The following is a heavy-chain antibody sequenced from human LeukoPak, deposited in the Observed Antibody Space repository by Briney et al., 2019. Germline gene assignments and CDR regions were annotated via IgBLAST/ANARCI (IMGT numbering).Heavy chain of an antibody. V-gene: IGHV3-9*01. CDR1: GFTFDDYA. CDR2: ISWNSGSI. D-gene: IGHD3-16*01. J-gene: IGHJ4*02. Sequence: GGSLRLSCAASGFTFDDYAMHWVRQAPGKGLEWVSGISWNSGSIGYADSVKGRFTISRDNAKNSLYLQMNSLRAEDTALYYCAKSLGSTTPPFDYWGQGTLVTVSS. CDR3: AKSLGSTTPPFDY.